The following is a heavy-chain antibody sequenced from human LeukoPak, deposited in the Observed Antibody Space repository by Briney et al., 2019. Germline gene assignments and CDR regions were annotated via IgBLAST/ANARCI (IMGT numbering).Heavy chain of an antibody. J-gene: IGHJ4*02. Sequence: GESLKISRRGSGYSFTTYWIGWVRQMPGKGLECMGIIYPGDSDTRYSPSFQGQVTISADKSINTAYLQWSSLKASDTAMYYCARLGTYWSNYYFEYWGQGTLVTVSS. CDR3: ARLGTYWSNYYFEY. CDR1: GYSFTTYW. D-gene: IGHD3-10*01. V-gene: IGHV5-51*01. CDR2: IYPGDSDT.